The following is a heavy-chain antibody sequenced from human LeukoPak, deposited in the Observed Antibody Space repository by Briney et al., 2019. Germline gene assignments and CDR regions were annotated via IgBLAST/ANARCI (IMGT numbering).Heavy chain of an antibody. V-gene: IGHV4-34*01. CDR1: GGSFSGCY. CDR3: ARGGGIVGY. D-gene: IGHD1-26*01. Sequence: SETLSLTCAVYGGSFSGCYWSWIRQPPGKGLEWIGEINHSGSTNYNPSLKSRVTISVDTSKNQFSLKLSSVTAADTAVYYCARGGGIVGYWGQGTLVTVSS. J-gene: IGHJ4*02. CDR2: INHSGST.